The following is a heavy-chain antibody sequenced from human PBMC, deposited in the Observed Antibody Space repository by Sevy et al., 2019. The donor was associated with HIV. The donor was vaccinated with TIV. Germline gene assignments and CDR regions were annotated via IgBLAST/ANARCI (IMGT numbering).Heavy chain of an antibody. CDR1: EFMFSTYA. Sequence: GGSLRLSCAASEFMFSTYAMQWVRQAPGKGLEWVAVISYDGSSHYYADSVKGRFTISRDNSKNTLFLQMNSLRLEDTAFYYCARDAGYSTDWYPSDYWGQGTLLTVSS. J-gene: IGHJ4*02. CDR3: ARDAGYSTDWYPSDY. CDR2: ISYDGSSH. V-gene: IGHV3-30-3*01. D-gene: IGHD6-19*01.